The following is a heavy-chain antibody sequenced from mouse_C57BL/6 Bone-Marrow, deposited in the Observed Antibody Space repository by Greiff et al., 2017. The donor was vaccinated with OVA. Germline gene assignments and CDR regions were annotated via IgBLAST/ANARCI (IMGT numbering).Heavy chain of an antibody. V-gene: IGHV1-81*01. J-gene: IGHJ4*01. Sequence: QVHVKQSGAELARPGASVKLSCKASGYTFTSYGISWVKQRTGQGLEWIGEIYPRSGNTYYNEKFKSKATLTADKSSSTAYMELRSLTSEDSAVYFCARVRVFITTVVDAMDYWGQGTSVTVSS. D-gene: IGHD1-1*01. CDR2: IYPRSGNT. CDR1: GYTFTSYG. CDR3: ARVRVFITTVVDAMDY.